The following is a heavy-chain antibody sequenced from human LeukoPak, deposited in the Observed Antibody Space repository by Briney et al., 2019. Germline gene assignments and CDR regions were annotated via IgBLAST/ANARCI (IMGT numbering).Heavy chain of an antibody. CDR3: ARVYYDFWSGYHPDYYYYYMDV. D-gene: IGHD3-3*01. V-gene: IGHV5-51*01. CDR1: GYSFTSYW. Sequence: SGESLKISCKGSGYSFTSYWIGWVRQMPGKGLEWMGIIYPGDSDTRYSPSIQGQVTISADKSISTAYLQWSSLKASDTAMYYCARVYYDFWSGYHPDYYYYYMDVWGKGTTVTVSS. CDR2: IYPGDSDT. J-gene: IGHJ6*03.